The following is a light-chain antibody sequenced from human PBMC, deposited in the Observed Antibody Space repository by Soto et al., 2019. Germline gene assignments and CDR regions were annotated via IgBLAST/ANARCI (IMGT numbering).Light chain of an antibody. J-gene: IGKJ1*01. Sequence: EIVMTQSPATLSVSPGERATLSCRASQSVSTNLAWYQQKPGQAPRLLIYGASTRATGFPDRFSGSGSGTEFILTLRSLQSEEFAVYSRQQYSHWPTFGQGTKVEIK. CDR2: GAS. CDR3: QQYSHWPT. CDR1: QSVSTN. V-gene: IGKV3-15*01.